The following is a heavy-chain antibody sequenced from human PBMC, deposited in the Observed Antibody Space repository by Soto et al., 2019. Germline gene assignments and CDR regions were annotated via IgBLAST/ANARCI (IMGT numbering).Heavy chain of an antibody. D-gene: IGHD6-19*01. J-gene: IGHJ4*02. CDR2: ISYDGSKK. CDR3: ARTTAVAGAPEFDY. Sequence: QVQLVESGGGVVQPGRSLRLSCAASGFTFSSFSLHWVRQAPGKGLEWLALISYDGSKKYNADSVKCQFVSSRDNSKNTLYWQVNSRRPEDTAVYYCARTTAVAGAPEFDYWGQGTLVTVSS. V-gene: IGHV3-30*09. CDR1: GFTFSSFS.